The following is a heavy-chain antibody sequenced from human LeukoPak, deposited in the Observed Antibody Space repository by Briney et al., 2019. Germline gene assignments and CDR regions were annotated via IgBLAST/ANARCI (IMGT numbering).Heavy chain of an antibody. D-gene: IGHD3-9*01. Sequence: SVKVSCKASGGTFSSYAISWVRQAPGQGLEWMGRIIPILGIANYAQKFQGRVTITADKSTSTAYMELSSLRSEDTAVYYCARERTRYFDWLLRPYFDYWGQGTLVTVSS. CDR2: IIPILGIA. CDR1: GGTFSSYA. J-gene: IGHJ4*02. CDR3: ARERTRYFDWLLRPYFDY. V-gene: IGHV1-69*04.